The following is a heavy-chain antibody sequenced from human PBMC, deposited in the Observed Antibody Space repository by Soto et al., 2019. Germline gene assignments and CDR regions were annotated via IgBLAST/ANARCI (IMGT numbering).Heavy chain of an antibody. D-gene: IGHD3-3*01. Sequence: PGGPLRLSCAASGFTFSSYAMSWVRLAPGKGLEWDSAISGSAGRTYYTDSVKGRFTISRDNSKNTLFLQMNRLTVEDTALYYCAKDYTIFGVVHFDYWGQGTLVTVSS. CDR3: AKDYTIFGVVHFDY. V-gene: IGHV3-23*01. J-gene: IGHJ4*02. CDR1: GFTFSSYA. CDR2: ISGSAGRT.